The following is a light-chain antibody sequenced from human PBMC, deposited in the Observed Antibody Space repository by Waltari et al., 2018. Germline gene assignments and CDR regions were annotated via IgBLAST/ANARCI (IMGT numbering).Light chain of an antibody. CDR2: DDN. Sequence: YDLTQPPSVSVSPGPTAAITCSGTGLPKQYTFWYQQKSGQAPVLVMYDDNKRPSGIPGRFSGSSAGTVATLTITGAQVDDEADYYCYSKDTDGGSQGKIGGGTKLTVL. CDR1: GLPKQY. V-gene: IGLV3-10*01. CDR3: YSKDTDGGSQGK. J-gene: IGLJ2*01.